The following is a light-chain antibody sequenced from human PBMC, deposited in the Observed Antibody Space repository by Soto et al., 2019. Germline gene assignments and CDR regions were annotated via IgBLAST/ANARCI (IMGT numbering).Light chain of an antibody. CDR1: SIDIGSYYY. V-gene: IGLV2-14*01. CDR2: EVN. CDR3: FSFTTTSTHV. J-gene: IGLJ1*01. Sequence: QSVLTQPASRSGSPGQSITSSCTSTSIDIGSYYYVSSFQQHPVKAPKLMISEVNNRPSGFSNRFSGSKSGNTAYLTLSGLQAEDEAESSCFSFTTTSTHVFGTGTKVTAL.